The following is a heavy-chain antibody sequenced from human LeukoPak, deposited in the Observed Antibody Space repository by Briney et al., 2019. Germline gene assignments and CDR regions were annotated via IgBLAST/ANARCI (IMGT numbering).Heavy chain of an antibody. CDR2: INSDGSST. CDR1: GFTFSNYW. CDR3: ASTDDYNSFDY. Sequence: GGSLRLSCAASGFTFSNYWMHWVRQAPGKGLVWVSRINSDGSSTSYADSVKGRFTISRDNAKNTLHLQMNSLRAEDTAVYYCASTDDYNSFDYWGPGTLVTVSS. J-gene: IGHJ4*02. D-gene: IGHD5-24*01. V-gene: IGHV3-74*01.